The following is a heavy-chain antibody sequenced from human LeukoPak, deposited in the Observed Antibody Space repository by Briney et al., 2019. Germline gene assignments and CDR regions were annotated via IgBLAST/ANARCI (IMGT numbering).Heavy chain of an antibody. CDR2: IYYSGST. J-gene: IGHJ6*03. CDR3: ARANGGKSYYYYYYMDV. Sequence: SETLSLTCTVSGGSISSSGYYWGWIRQPPGKGLEWIASIYYSGSTYYNPSLKSRVTISVDTSKNQLSLKLSSLTAADTAVYYCARANGGKSYYYYYYMDVWGKGTTVTVSS. CDR1: GGSISSSGYY. D-gene: IGHD4-23*01. V-gene: IGHV4-39*01.